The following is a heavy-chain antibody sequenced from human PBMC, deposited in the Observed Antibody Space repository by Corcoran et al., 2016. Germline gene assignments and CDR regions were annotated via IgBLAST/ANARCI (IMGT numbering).Heavy chain of an antibody. J-gene: IGHJ4*02. Sequence: QVQLQESGPGLVKPSETLSLTCTVSGYSISSGYYWGWIRQPPGKGLEWIGSIYHSGSTYYNPSLMSRVTISVDTSKNQLSLKLSSVTAADTAVYCCARGPYCSSTSCRLDYWGQGTLVTVSS. D-gene: IGHD2-2*01. CDR2: IYHSGST. V-gene: IGHV4-38-2*02. CDR3: ARGPYCSSTSCRLDY. CDR1: GYSISSGYY.